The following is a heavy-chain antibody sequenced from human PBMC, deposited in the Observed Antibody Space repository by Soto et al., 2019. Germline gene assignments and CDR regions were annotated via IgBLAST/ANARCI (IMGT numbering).Heavy chain of an antibody. J-gene: IGHJ5*02. V-gene: IGHV2-5*02. CDR3: AHRPSPDIVVVPAALPNWFHP. Sequence: QITLKESGPRLVKPTQTLTLTCTFSGFSLSSSGVGVGGIRQPPGKALEWLALFYWDDGKGYTPSLKSTLTHTNDTSNKQVVPTKTNMDPVDTPTYYCAHRPSPDIVVVPAALPNWFHPCGQGTLVTVSS. CDR2: FYWDDGK. D-gene: IGHD2-2*01. CDR1: GFSLSSSGVG.